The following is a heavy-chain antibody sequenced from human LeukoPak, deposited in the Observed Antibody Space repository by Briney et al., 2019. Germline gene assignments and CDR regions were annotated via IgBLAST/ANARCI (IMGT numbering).Heavy chain of an antibody. V-gene: IGHV4-31*03. CDR1: GASFNTGDYY. CDR2: IYNSGST. Sequence: TLSLTCIVSGASFNTGDYYWHWIRQHPGKGLEWIGYIYNSGSTYYNPALKSRVTISVYTSKNPFSLRLTSVTAADSAVYYCARGAPPDSWGQGTLVTVSS. J-gene: IGHJ4*02. CDR3: ARGAPPDS.